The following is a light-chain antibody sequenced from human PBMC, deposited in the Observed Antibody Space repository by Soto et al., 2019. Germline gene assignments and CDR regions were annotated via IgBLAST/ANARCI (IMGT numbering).Light chain of an antibody. CDR2: DVS. Sequence: QSALTQPASVSGSPGQSITISCTGTSSDVGAYNYVSWYQQHPGKAPRLMIYDVSNRPSGVSNRFSGSKSGNTASLTSSGLQADDEADYYCSSYANSSSPYGFGTGTKLTVL. V-gene: IGLV2-14*01. J-gene: IGLJ1*01. CDR1: SSDVGAYNY. CDR3: SSYANSSSPYG.